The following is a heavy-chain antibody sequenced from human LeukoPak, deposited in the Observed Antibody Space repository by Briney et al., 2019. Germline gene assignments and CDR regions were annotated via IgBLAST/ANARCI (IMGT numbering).Heavy chain of an antibody. CDR1: GGTFSSYA. CDR3: AVVIGYYYYYMDV. V-gene: IGHV1-69*05. Sequence: SVKVSCKASGGTFSSYAISWVRQAPGQGLEWMGGIIPIFGTANYAQKFQGRVTITTDESTSTAYMELSSLRSGDTAVYYCAVVIGYYYYYMDVWGKGTTVTVSS. J-gene: IGHJ6*03. D-gene: IGHD3-22*01. CDR2: IIPIFGTA.